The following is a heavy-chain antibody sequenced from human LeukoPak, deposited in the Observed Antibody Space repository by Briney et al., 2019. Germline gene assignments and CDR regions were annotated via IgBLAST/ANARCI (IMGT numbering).Heavy chain of an antibody. CDR3: ARVFCGGGTCYSRGLIDS. J-gene: IGHJ4*02. CDR1: GFTFSSYA. CDR2: ISYDGSNK. D-gene: IGHD2-15*01. V-gene: IGHV3-30-3*01. Sequence: GGSLRLSCAASGFTFSSYAMHWVRQAPGKGLEWVAVISYDGSNKYYADSVKGRFTISRDNSKNTLYLQMNSLRAEDTAVYYCARVFCGGGTCYSRGLIDSWGQGTLVTVSS.